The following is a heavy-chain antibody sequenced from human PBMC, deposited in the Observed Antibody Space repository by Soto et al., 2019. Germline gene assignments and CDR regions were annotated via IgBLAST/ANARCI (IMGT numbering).Heavy chain of an antibody. Sequence: EVQLVESGGALVQPGGSLRLSGAASGFTFSSYWMHWVRQAPGAGLVWVSRIKTDGSSTSYADSVKGRFTISRDNAKNTMYLQMSSLRAEDTAVYYCARVGVGHYEFDYWGQGTLVTVSS. CDR3: ARVGVGHYEFDY. V-gene: IGHV3-74*01. D-gene: IGHD3-16*01. CDR1: GFTFSSYW. J-gene: IGHJ4*02. CDR2: IKTDGSST.